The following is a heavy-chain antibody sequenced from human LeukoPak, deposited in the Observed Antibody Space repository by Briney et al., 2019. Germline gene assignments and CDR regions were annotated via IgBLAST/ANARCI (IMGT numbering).Heavy chain of an antibody. CDR1: GFTFDDYP. Sequence: GGSLRLSCAASGFTFDDYPMHWIRQAPGKGLEGVSGISWNSGSIDYADSVKGRFTVSRDNAKNSLYLQMNSLRAEDTALYYCAKRRDAFDIWGQGTMVTVSS. J-gene: IGHJ3*02. V-gene: IGHV3-9*01. CDR2: ISWNSGSI. CDR3: AKRRDAFDI.